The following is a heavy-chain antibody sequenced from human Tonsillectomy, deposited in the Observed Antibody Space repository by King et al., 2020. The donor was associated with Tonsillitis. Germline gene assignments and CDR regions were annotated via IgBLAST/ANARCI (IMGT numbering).Heavy chain of an antibody. D-gene: IGHD5-18*01. J-gene: IGHJ5*02. CDR2: IYYSGTT. CDR1: GGSISSGSYS. CDR3: ARHLHTEENNWFDP. V-gene: IGHV4-39*01. Sequence: MQLQESGPRLVKPSETLSLTCTVSGGSISSGSYSLGWIRQPPGNNLEWIGSIYYSGTTYYNPSLKSRVTISVATSNSQFSLKLHTVTAADTALYYCARHLHTEENNWFDPWGQGTLVTVSS.